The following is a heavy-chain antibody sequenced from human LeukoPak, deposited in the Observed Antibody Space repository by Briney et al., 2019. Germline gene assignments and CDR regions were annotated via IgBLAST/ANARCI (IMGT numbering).Heavy chain of an antibody. CDR2: IPYDGSNK. Sequence: GRSLRLSCAASGFTFSSYGMHWVRQAPGKGLEWVAVIPYDGSNKYYADSVKGRFTISRDNSKNTLYLQMNSLRAEDTAVYYCAKEVRQWLVDYFDYWGQGTLVTVSS. D-gene: IGHD6-19*01. CDR1: GFTFSSYG. V-gene: IGHV3-30*18. CDR3: AKEVRQWLVDYFDY. J-gene: IGHJ4*02.